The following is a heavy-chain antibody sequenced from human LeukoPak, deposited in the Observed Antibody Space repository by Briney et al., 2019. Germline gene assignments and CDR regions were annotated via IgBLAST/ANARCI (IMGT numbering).Heavy chain of an antibody. CDR3: ARVRVVRSSGYYGNFDY. J-gene: IGHJ4*02. D-gene: IGHD3-22*01. V-gene: IGHV3-7*01. CDR1: GFVFSTYW. Sequence: GGSLRLSCAASGFVFSTYWMTWVRQAPGKGLEWVANINLDGTEEHYVDSSLKGRFTISRDNAKNSLYLQMTSLRAEDTAVYYCARVRVVRSSGYYGNFDYWGQGTLVTVSS. CDR2: INLDGTEE.